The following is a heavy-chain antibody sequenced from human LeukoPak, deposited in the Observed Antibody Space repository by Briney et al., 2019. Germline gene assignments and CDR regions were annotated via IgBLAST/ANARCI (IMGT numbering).Heavy chain of an antibody. CDR3: ARALGAVDAFDI. CDR2: ISSSSSYI. Sequence: GGCLRLSCAAAGFTFSSYSMNWVRQAPRKGLEWVSAISSSSSYIYYADSVKGRFTISRDNAKNSLYLQMNSLRAEDTAVYYCARALGAVDAFDIWGQGTMVTVSS. D-gene: IGHD1-26*01. CDR1: GFTFSSYS. J-gene: IGHJ3*02. V-gene: IGHV3-21*01.